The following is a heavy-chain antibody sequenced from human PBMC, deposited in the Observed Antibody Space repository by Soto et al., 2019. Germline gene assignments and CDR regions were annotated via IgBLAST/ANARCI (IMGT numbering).Heavy chain of an antibody. V-gene: IGHV4-59*08. CDR2: AYYGGNT. Sequence: SQTLSLPRTVVGGSIVSFCCSWIRQPPGKGLEWIGYAYYGGNTNYNPSLKSRVTISVDTSKSQFALKLNSVTVADTAVYFCAKHLSAWLRMEAFDVWGPGTMVTVSS. CDR3: AKHLSAWLRMEAFDV. D-gene: IGHD5-12*01. J-gene: IGHJ3*01. CDR1: GGSIVSFC.